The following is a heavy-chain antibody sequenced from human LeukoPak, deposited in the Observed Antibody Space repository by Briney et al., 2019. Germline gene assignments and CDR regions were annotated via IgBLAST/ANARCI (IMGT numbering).Heavy chain of an antibody. CDR2: IYYSGNT. Sequence: SETLSLTCTVSGGSMTPYYWSWLRQPPGKELEWTGYIYYSGNTDYNPSFESRVTISLDTSRNQLSLDLTSVTAADTATYFCARGPVALGWFAPWGQGTLVTVSS. D-gene: IGHD1-26*01. J-gene: IGHJ5*02. CDR3: ARGPVALGWFAP. V-gene: IGHV4-59*08. CDR1: GGSMTPYY.